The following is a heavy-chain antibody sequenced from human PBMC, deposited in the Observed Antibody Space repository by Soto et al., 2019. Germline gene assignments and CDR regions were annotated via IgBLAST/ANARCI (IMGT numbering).Heavy chain of an antibody. Sequence: SETLSLTCTVSGGSISSGDYYWSWIRQPPGKGLEWIGYIYYSGSTFYNPSLKNRVTISLDTSKIQFSLKLSSVTAADTAVYYRVREGGDNWFDPWGQGTLVTVSS. CDR2: IYYSGST. V-gene: IGHV4-30-4*01. CDR1: GGSISSGDYY. J-gene: IGHJ5*02. D-gene: IGHD3-16*01. CDR3: VREGGDNWFDP.